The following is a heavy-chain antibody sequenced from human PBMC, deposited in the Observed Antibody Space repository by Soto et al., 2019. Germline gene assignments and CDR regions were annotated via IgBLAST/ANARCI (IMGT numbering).Heavy chain of an antibody. V-gene: IGHV3-73*01. D-gene: IGHD4-17*01. Sequence: GGSLRLSCAASGFTFSGSAMHWVRQASGKGLEWVGRIRSKANSYATAYAASVKGRFTISRDDSKNTAYLQMNSLKTEDTAVYYCTTPYDYGDRYWYFDLWGRGTLVTVSS. CDR1: GFTFSGSA. CDR2: IRSKANSYAT. J-gene: IGHJ2*01. CDR3: TTPYDYGDRYWYFDL.